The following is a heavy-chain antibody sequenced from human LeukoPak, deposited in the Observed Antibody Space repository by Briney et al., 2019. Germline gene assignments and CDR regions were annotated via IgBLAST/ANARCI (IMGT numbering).Heavy chain of an antibody. J-gene: IGHJ6*03. V-gene: IGHV4-34*01. CDR1: GGSFSGYY. CDR2: INHSGST. D-gene: IGHD6-13*01. Sequence: SETLSLTCAVYGGSFSGYYWSWIRQPPGKGLEWIGEINHSGSTNYNPSLKSRVTISVDTSKNQFSLKLSSVTAADTAVYYCARRRNEYSSSWYEDYYYYYMDVWGKGTTVTISS. CDR3: ARRRNEYSSSWYEDYYYYYMDV.